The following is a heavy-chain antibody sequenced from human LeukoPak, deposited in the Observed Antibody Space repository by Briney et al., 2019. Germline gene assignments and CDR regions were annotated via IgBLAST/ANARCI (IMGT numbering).Heavy chain of an antibody. D-gene: IGHD3-10*01. Sequence: PGGSLRLSCAASGFTFSSYWMSWARQAPGKGLEWVSYISSSGSTIYYADSVKGRFTISRDNAKNSLYLQMNSLRAEDTAVYYCAKDGYYYGSGSYYEDYYMDVWGKGTTVTVSS. CDR2: ISSSGSTI. CDR3: AKDGYYYGSGSYYEDYYMDV. CDR1: GFTFSSYW. J-gene: IGHJ6*03. V-gene: IGHV3-48*04.